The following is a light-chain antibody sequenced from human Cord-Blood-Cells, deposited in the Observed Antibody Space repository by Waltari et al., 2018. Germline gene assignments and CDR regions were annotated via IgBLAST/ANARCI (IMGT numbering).Light chain of an antibody. CDR2: EGS. CDR3: CSYAGSSTV. J-gene: IGLJ3*02. V-gene: IGLV2-23*01. CDR1: RSDVGSYNL. Sequence: QSALTQPASVSGSPGQSITISCTGTRSDVGSYNLVSWYQQHPGKAPKLMIYEGSKRPSGFSNRFSGSKSGNTASLTISGLQAEDEADYYCCSYAGSSTVFGGGTKLTVL.